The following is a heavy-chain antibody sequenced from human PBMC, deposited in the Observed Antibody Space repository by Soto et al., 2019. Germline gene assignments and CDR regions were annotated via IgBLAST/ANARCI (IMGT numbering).Heavy chain of an antibody. CDR3: ARGNMTTVTASRDYYYYGMDV. V-gene: IGHV4-34*01. CDR2: INYGRYT. CDR1: HGSLNDYY. Sequence: SEALCLTRGVSHGSLNDYYWNWIPEPPGKGLECIGEINYGRYTNYHPSLNRRVTVSVDTSKSQFSLRLTSVTAADTAVYYCARGNMTTVTASRDYYYYGMDVWGQGTTVTVSS. J-gene: IGHJ6*02. D-gene: IGHD4-17*01.